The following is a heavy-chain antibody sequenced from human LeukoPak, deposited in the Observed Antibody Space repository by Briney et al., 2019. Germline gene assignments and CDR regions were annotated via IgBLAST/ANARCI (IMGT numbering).Heavy chain of an antibody. CDR3: ASRAAYYDFWSGPFHYSMDV. CDR2: IIPIFGTV. D-gene: IGHD3-3*01. J-gene: IGHJ6*02. CDR1: GGTFSSYA. Sequence: ASVKVSCKASGGTFSSYAISWVRQAPGQGLEWMGGIIPIFGTVNYAQKFQGRVTMTRDTSTSTVYMELSSLRSEDTAVYYCASRAAYYDFWSGPFHYSMDVWGQGTTVTVSS. V-gene: IGHV1-69*05.